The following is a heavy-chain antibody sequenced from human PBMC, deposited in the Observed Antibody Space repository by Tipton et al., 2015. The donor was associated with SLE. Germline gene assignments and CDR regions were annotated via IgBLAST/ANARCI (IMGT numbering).Heavy chain of an antibody. D-gene: IGHD2-21*01. CDR2: ISSSGGST. Sequence: SLRLSCAASGFTFSSYAMSWVRQAPGKGLEWVSAISSSGGSTYYADSVKGRFTISRDNSKNTLYLQMNSLRAEDTAVYYCAKDGRIGVAGPRLDLWGRGTLVTVSS. CDR1: GFTFSSYA. J-gene: IGHJ2*01. V-gene: IGHV3-23*01. CDR3: AKDGRIGVAGPRLDL.